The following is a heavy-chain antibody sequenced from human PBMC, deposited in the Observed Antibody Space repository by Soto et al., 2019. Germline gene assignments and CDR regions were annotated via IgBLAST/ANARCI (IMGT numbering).Heavy chain of an antibody. CDR1: GGSISSSSYY. CDR2: INYSGST. CDR3: ARGHKRVYYYGMDV. V-gene: IGHV4-39*07. D-gene: IGHD6-25*01. J-gene: IGHJ6*02. Sequence: SETLSLTCTVSGGSISSSSYYWGWIRQPKRKGLEWIGSINYSGSTYYNPSLKSRVTISVDTSKNQFSLRLSSVTAADTVVYYCARGHKRVYYYGMDVWGQGTTVTVSS.